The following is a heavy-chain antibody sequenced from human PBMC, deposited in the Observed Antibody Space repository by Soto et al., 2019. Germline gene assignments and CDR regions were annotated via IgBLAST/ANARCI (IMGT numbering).Heavy chain of an antibody. CDR3: ARVGPPADP. Sequence: ASVKVSCKASGYTFTSYAMHWLRQAPGQRLEWMGWINSVNGNXXXAXXXQXXXXXXXDTXXSTXXXEXXXXXXXXTAVYYCARVGPPADPWGQGTLVTVSS. V-gene: IGHV1-3*01. CDR1: GYTFTSYA. CDR2: INSVNGNX. J-gene: IGHJ5*02.